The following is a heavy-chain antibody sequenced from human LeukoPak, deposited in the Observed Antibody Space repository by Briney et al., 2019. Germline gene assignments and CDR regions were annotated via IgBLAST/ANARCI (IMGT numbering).Heavy chain of an antibody. CDR3: ARSYSNSNYFDY. J-gene: IGHJ4*02. D-gene: IGHD4-11*01. CDR1: GGSFSGYY. V-gene: IGHV4-34*01. CDR2: INHSGST. Sequence: SETLSLTCAVYGGSFSGYYWSWIRQPPGKGLEWIGEINHSGSTNYNPSLKSRVTISVDKSKNQFSLKLSSVTAADTAEYYCARSYSNSNYFDYWGQGTLVTVSS.